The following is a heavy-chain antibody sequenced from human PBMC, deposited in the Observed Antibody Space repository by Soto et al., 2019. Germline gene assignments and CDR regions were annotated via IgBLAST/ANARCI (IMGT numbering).Heavy chain of an antibody. CDR1: GYTFTGYY. J-gene: IGHJ3*02. Sequence: QVQLVQSGAEVKKPGASVKVSCKASGYTFTGYYMHWVRQAPGLGLEWMGWINPNSGGTNYAQKFQGWVTMTRDTSISTAYMELSKLRSDDTAVYYCARDPQTYGNDAFDIWGQGTMVTVSS. CDR2: INPNSGGT. D-gene: IGHD1-26*01. V-gene: IGHV1-2*04. CDR3: ARDPQTYGNDAFDI.